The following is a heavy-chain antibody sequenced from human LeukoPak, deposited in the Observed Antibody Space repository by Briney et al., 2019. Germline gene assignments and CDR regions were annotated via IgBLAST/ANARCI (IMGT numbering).Heavy chain of an antibody. CDR2: ISGYNGNT. Sequence: GASVKVSCKASGYTFTSCGISWVRQAPGQGLEWMGWISGYNGNTNYAQKFQGRVTMTTDTSTSTAYMELRSLRSDDTAVYYCARELVSAGLIGYWGQGTLVTVSS. CDR3: ARELVSAGLIGY. CDR1: GYTFTSCG. J-gene: IGHJ4*02. D-gene: IGHD3-10*02. V-gene: IGHV1-18*01.